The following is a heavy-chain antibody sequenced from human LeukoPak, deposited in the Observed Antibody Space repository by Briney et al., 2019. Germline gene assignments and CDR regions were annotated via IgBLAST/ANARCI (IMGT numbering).Heavy chain of an antibody. D-gene: IGHD5-18*01. J-gene: IGHJ6*03. CDR2: IRYDGSNK. CDR1: GFTFSYNG. Sequence: GGSLRLSCVASGFTFSYNGMHWVRQAPGKGLEWVAFIRYDGSNKYYADSVKDRFTISRDNPKNTLYLQMNSLRAEDTAVYYCARVAAMVTSYYYYMDVWGKGTTVTVSS. CDR3: ARVAAMVTSYYYYMDV. V-gene: IGHV3-30*02.